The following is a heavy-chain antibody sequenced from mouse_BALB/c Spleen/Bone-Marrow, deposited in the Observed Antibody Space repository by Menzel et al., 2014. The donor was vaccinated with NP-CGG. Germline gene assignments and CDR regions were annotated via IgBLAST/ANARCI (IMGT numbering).Heavy chain of an antibody. CDR2: INPDSSTI. CDR3: ARQGYYGYSDY. Sequence: EVKLVESGGGLVQPGGSLKLSCAASGFDFSRYWMSWVRQAPWKGLEWIGEINPDSSTINYTPSLKDKFIISRDDAKNXLYLQMRKVRSEDTALYYCARQGYYGYSDYWGQGTTLTVSS. D-gene: IGHD1-2*01. V-gene: IGHV4-1*02. CDR1: GFDFSRYW. J-gene: IGHJ2*01.